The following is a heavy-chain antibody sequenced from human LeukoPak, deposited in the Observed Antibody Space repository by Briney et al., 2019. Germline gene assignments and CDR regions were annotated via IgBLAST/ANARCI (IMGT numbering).Heavy chain of an antibody. Sequence: ASVKVSCKSSGYMFTSHGIHWLRQAPGQGLEWMGWISAQNGNTNYMQQFLGRVTMTTDTSTSTAYMELRSLRSDDTAVYYCARDYEASFGELFFWFDPWGQGTLVTVSS. CDR2: ISAQNGNT. V-gene: IGHV1-18*01. J-gene: IGHJ5*02. CDR1: GYMFTSHG. CDR3: ARDYEASFGELFFWFDP. D-gene: IGHD3-10*01.